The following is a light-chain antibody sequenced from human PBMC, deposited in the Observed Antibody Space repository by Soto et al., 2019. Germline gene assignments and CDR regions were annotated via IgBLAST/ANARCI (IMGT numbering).Light chain of an antibody. CDR1: SSDIGGYDY. CDR2: DVN. Sequence: QSALTQPGSVSGSPGQSITLCCTGTSSDIGGYDYVSWYQRHPGKAPKLIIYDVNNRPSGVSNRFSGSKSGNTASLTISGLQAEDEDDYYCTSYASGSSHVVFGGGTKVTVL. J-gene: IGLJ2*01. CDR3: TSYASGSSHVV. V-gene: IGLV2-14*01.